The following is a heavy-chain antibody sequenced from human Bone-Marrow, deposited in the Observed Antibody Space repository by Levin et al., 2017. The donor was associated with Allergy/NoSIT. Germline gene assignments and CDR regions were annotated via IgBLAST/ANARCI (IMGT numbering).Heavy chain of an antibody. Sequence: TSSETLSLTCTVSGASFNSLNHYWGWIRQPPGKGLEWIGSVYSSGTTYYNPALTSRVTISVDTSSNHFSLKLRSVTAGDTSIYYGARHACRMCGFDPWGQGTLVTVSS. CDR1: GASFNSLNHY. CDR3: ARHACRMCGFDP. V-gene: IGHV4-39*02. J-gene: IGHJ5*02. D-gene: IGHD1-14*01. CDR2: VYSSGTT.